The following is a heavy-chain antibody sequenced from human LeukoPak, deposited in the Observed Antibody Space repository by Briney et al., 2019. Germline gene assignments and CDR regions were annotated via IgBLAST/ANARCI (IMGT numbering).Heavy chain of an antibody. CDR3: ARNKAMTAFFGMDV. V-gene: IGHV3-30*03. J-gene: IGHJ6*02. D-gene: IGHD2-21*02. CDR2: ISSDGSKK. Sequence: GGALTLSCAASGFTFSSYGMHWAPQAPGKGLEWVADISSDGSKKYYADSVKGLFTISRDNSRDTLYLQINSLRPEATALYYCARNKAMTAFFGMDVWAQGTTAIVSS. CDR1: GFTFSSYG.